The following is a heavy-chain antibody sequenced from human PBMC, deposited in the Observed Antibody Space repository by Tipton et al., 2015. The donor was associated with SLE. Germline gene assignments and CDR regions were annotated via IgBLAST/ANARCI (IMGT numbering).Heavy chain of an antibody. CDR2: IYNSGST. V-gene: IGHV4-39*01. D-gene: IGHD6-13*01. CDR1: GASISSSSYY. J-gene: IGHJ4*02. CDR3: ARVGSWFPVDY. Sequence: TLSLTCTVSGASISSSSYYWGWIRQPPGKGLEWIGSIYNSGSTYYNPSLKSRVTISVDTSKNQFSLKLSSVTAADTAVYYCARVGSWFPVDYWGQGTLVTVSS.